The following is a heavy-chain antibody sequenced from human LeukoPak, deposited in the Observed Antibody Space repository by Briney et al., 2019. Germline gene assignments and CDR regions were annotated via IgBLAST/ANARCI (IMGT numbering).Heavy chain of an antibody. J-gene: IGHJ4*02. CDR2: IIPIFGTA. D-gene: IGHD3-22*01. V-gene: IGHV1-69*13. Sequence: SVKVSCKASGGTFSSYAISWVRQAPGQGLEWMGGIIPIFGTANYAQKFQGRVTITADESTSTAYMELSSLRSEDTAVYYCASGYYDSSGYPEFDYWGQGTLVTVSS. CDR3: ASGYYDSSGYPEFDY. CDR1: GGTFSSYA.